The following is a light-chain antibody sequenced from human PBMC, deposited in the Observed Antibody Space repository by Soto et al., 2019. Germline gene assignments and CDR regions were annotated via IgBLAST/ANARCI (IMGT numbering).Light chain of an antibody. CDR3: QQYNSYSPT. CDR1: QSILKY. J-gene: IGKJ1*01. Sequence: IQMTPSPSPLSSSFGNRITIPCRASQSILKYLNWYQQKPGKAPNLLISAASNLHSGVPSRFSGSGSGTDFTLTISSLQPDDFATYYCQQYNSYSPTFGQGTKVDI. V-gene: IGKV1-39*01. CDR2: AAS.